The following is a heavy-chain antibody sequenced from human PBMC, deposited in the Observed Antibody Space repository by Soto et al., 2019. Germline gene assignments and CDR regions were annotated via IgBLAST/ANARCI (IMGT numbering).Heavy chain of an antibody. CDR2: IYYSGST. V-gene: IGHV4-30-4*01. CDR1: GGSISSGDYY. J-gene: IGHJ4*02. D-gene: IGHD3-22*01. CDR3: ARDRDSSGYYYGY. Sequence: QVQLQESGPGLVKPSQTLSLTCTVSGGSISSGDYYWSWIRQPPGKGLEWIGYIYYSGSTYYNPSLQSRVTISVDTSKNQFSLKLSSVTAADTAVYYCARDRDSSGYYYGYWGQGTLVTVSS.